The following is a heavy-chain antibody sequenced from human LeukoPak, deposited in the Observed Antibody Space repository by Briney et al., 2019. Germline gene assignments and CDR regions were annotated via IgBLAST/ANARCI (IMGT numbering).Heavy chain of an antibody. CDR1: GGSFSGYH. Sequence: PSETLSLTCGVYGGSFSGYHWNWIRQPPGEGREWIGEINHSGSTNYNPSLKSRVTISVDTSKKQFSLRLSSVTAADTAVYFCARGVRIAVADPHLDYWVQGTLVTVSS. CDR2: INHSGST. J-gene: IGHJ4*02. D-gene: IGHD6-19*01. CDR3: ARGVRIAVADPHLDY. V-gene: IGHV4-34*01.